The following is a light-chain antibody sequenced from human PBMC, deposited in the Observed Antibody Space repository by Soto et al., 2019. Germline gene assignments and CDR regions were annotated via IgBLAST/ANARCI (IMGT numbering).Light chain of an antibody. CDR1: SSDIGGYNY. V-gene: IGLV2-14*01. J-gene: IGLJ3*02. CDR3: SSYRHTDTLV. CDR2: EVT. Sequence: QSALTQPASVSGSPGQSITISCTGTSSDIGGYNYVSWYQQYPGKAPKLMIYEVTNRPSGVSNRFSGSKYGNTASLTISGLQSEDEADYYCSSYRHTDTLVFGGGTNLTVL.